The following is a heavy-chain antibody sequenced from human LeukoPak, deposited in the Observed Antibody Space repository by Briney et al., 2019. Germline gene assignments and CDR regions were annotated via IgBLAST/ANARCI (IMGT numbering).Heavy chain of an antibody. V-gene: IGHV1-18*01. CDR1: GYTFTNFG. CDR2: ISAYNGNT. D-gene: IGHD1-26*01. J-gene: IGHJ4*02. CDR3: ARDQVVGATAGTFDY. Sequence: ASVKVSCKASGYTFTNFGISWVRQAPGQGLEWMGWISAYNGNTNYAQRLQGRVTLTTDTSTSTAYMELGSLGSDDTAVYCCARDQVVGATAGTFDYWGQGTLFTVSP.